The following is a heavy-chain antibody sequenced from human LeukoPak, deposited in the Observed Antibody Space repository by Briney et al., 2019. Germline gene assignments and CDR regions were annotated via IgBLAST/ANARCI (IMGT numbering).Heavy chain of an antibody. CDR1: GYIFTTYW. V-gene: IGHV5-51*01. J-gene: IGHJ2*01. D-gene: IGHD3-22*01. CDR2: IYPGDSDI. Sequence: GESLKISCKGSGYIFTTYWIAWVRQMPGKGLEWMGIIYPGDSDIRYSPSFQGQVTISADKSISTAYLQWSSLKASDTAMYYCARRSHGRAYYYDSSGYYSWYFDLWGRGTLVTVSS. CDR3: ARRSHGRAYYYDSSGYYSWYFDL.